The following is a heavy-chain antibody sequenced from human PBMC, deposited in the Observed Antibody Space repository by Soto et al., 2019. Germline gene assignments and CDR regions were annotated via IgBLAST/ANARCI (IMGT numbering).Heavy chain of an antibody. CDR3: AIDVWELLRGFDP. CDR2: ISGSGNST. D-gene: IGHD1-26*01. V-gene: IGHV3-23*01. CDR1: GFTFSNYA. Sequence: EVQLLESGGGLVQPGGSLRLSCAVSGFTFSNYAMSWVRQAPGKGLEWVSAISGSGNSTNYADSVKGRCTISGGHSKNTVSLQMNSLRAEDPAVYDCAIDVWELLRGFDPWCQGTRVTVSS. J-gene: IGHJ5*02.